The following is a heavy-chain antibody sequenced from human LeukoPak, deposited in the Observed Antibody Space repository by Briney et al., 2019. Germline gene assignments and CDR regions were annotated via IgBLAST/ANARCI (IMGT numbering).Heavy chain of an antibody. CDR1: GGTISSSSYY. J-gene: IGHJ6*03. D-gene: IGHD2-2*01. Sequence: SETLSLTCTVSGGTISSSSYYWVWIRQPPGKEREWIGSIYYSGSTYYNPSLKSRVTISVDTSTNQLSMKMSSVTAGDTAVYSCAAYCSSTSCYVRYYYMGVWGKGTTVTVSS. V-gene: IGHV4-39*07. CDR2: IYYSGST. CDR3: AAYCSSTSCYVRYYYMGV.